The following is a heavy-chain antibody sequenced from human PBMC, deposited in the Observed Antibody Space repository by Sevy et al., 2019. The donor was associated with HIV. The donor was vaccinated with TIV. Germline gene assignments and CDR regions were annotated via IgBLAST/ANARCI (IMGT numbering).Heavy chain of an antibody. CDR2: IKEDGSAK. D-gene: IGHD5-12*01. Sequence: GSLRLSCAASGFTFTTYWMTWVRQAPGQGLEWVANIKEDGSAKYYVDSVKGRFTISRDNAKNSLYLQVNSPRAEDTAVYYCARDSPGYGGYDHWGQGTLVTVSS. V-gene: IGHV3-7*01. CDR3: ARDSPGYGGYDH. J-gene: IGHJ5*02. CDR1: GFTFTTYW.